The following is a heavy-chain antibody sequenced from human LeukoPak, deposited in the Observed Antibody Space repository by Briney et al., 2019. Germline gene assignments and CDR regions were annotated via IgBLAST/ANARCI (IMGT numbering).Heavy chain of an antibody. CDR1: GGSISSGNYY. Sequence: SQTLSLTCTVSGGSISSGNYYWSWIRQHPGKGLEWIGYIYYSGRTYQNPSLKTRITMSIDTSKNQFSLRLSSVTAADTAVYYCARGHVGLAMDVWGQGTRSPSP. J-gene: IGHJ6*02. CDR3: ARGHVGLAMDV. V-gene: IGHV4-31*03. D-gene: IGHD3-16*01. CDR2: IYYSGRT.